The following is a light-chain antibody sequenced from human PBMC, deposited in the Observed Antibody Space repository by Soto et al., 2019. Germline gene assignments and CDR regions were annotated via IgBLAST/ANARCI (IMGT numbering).Light chain of an antibody. CDR3: RTWDSSLSVWV. CDR2: ENN. CDR1: SSNVGNNY. V-gene: IGLV1-51*02. J-gene: IGLJ3*02. Sequence: QAVVTQPPSVSAAPGQKVTISCSGSSSNVGNNYLSWYQQLPGTAPKLLIYENNKRPSGIPDRFSGSKSGTSATLGITGLQTGDEADYYCRTWDSSLSVWVFGGGTKVTVL.